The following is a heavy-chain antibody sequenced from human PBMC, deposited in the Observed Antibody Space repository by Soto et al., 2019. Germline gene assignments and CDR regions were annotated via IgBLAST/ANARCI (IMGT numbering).Heavy chain of an antibody. CDR2: IYHSGST. Sequence: SETLSLTCAVSGGSISSGGYSWSWIRQPPGKGLEWIGYIYHSGSTYYNPSLKSRVTISVDRSKNQFSLKLSSVTAADTAVYYCARGDSSGYYYEYFDYWGQGTLVTVSS. D-gene: IGHD3-22*01. V-gene: IGHV4-30-2*01. CDR3: ARGDSSGYYYEYFDY. CDR1: GGSISSGGYS. J-gene: IGHJ4*02.